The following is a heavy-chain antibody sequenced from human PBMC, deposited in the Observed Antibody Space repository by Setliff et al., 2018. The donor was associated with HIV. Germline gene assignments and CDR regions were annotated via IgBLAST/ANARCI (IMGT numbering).Heavy chain of an antibody. Sequence: ASVKVSCKASGYTFTSYGIIWVRQDPGQGLEWMGWISAYNGNTNYAQKLQGRVTMTTDTSTSTAYMERSSLRSDDTAVYYCATDPAFAAAGCHDAFDIWGQGTMVTVSS. CDR2: ISAYNGNT. CDR1: GYTFTSYG. J-gene: IGHJ3*02. V-gene: IGHV1-18*01. D-gene: IGHD6-13*01. CDR3: ATDPAFAAAGCHDAFDI.